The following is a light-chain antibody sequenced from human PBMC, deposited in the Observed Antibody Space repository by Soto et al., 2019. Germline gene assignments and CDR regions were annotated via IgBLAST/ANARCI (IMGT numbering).Light chain of an antibody. CDR2: GAS. CDR3: QHHNSYSQT. Sequence: DIQLTQSPPTLSASVGDRVTITCRASQSIRYYLAWYQQMPGKAPKLLIYGASSLQSGVPSRFSGSGSGTEFTLTISSPLPDDFATYFCQHHNSYSQTFGQGTKVEIK. V-gene: IGKV1-5*01. CDR1: QSIRYY. J-gene: IGKJ1*01.